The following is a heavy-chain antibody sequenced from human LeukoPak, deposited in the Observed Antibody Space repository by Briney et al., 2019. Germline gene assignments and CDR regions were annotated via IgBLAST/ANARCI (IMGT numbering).Heavy chain of an antibody. CDR1: GFTFNNYA. Sequence: GGSLRLSCAASGFTFNNYAVGWVRQAPGKGLEWVSAISGGGVSTYYADSVKGRFTISRDNSKTTLYLQMNSLRAEDTAVYYCTRQSSIICGGDCWDEALTDYWGQGTLVTVSS. CDR2: ISGGGVST. J-gene: IGHJ4*02. CDR3: TRQSSIICGGDCWDEALTDY. V-gene: IGHV3-23*01. D-gene: IGHD2-21*02.